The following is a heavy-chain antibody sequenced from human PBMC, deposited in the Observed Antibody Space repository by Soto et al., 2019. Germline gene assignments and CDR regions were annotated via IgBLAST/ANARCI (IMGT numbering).Heavy chain of an antibody. V-gene: IGHV3-33*01. CDR2: IWYDGSNK. CDR3: ARVGVSGYDFWWFDP. D-gene: IGHD5-12*01. Sequence: QVQLVESGGGVVQPGRSLRLSCAASGFTFSSYGMHWVRQAPGKGLEWVAVIWYDGSNKYYADSVKGRFTISRDNSKNTLYLQMNGLRAEDTAVYYCARVGVSGYDFWWFDPWGQGTLVTVSS. CDR1: GFTFSSYG. J-gene: IGHJ5*02.